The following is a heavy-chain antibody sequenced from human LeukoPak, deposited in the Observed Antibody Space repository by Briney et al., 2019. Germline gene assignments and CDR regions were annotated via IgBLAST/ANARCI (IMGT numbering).Heavy chain of an antibody. Sequence: GGSLRLSCAASGFTFSSYAMSWVRQAPGKGLEWVSAISGSGGSTYYADSVKGRFTISRDNSKNTLYLQMNSLRAEDTAVYYCVGYYDSSGYFPRDDAFDIWGQGTMVTVSS. CDR3: VGYYDSSGYFPRDDAFDI. CDR1: GFTFSSYA. D-gene: IGHD3-22*01. CDR2: ISGSGGST. V-gene: IGHV3-23*01. J-gene: IGHJ3*02.